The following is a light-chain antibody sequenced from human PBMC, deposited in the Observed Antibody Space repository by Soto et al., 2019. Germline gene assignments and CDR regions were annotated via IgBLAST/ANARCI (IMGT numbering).Light chain of an antibody. J-gene: IGKJ1*01. CDR1: QSVTSTY. V-gene: IGKV3-20*01. CDR3: QQYGSSSWT. CDR2: GAS. Sequence: EIVLTQSPGTVSLSPGERATLSCRASQSVTSTYLAWYQQKPGQAPRLLIYGASSRASGIPDRFSGSGSGTEFTLTITGLEPEDFAVYYCQQYGSSSWTFGQGTKVDIK.